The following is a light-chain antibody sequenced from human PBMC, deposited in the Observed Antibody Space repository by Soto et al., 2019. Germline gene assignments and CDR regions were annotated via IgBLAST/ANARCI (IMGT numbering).Light chain of an antibody. CDR2: EVS. CDR1: QSPLTFPGETF. V-gene: IGKV2D-29*02. Sequence: DVVMTQTPLSLSVAPGQPASISCKSSQSPLTFPGETFLFWYLQKPGQSPQLLIYEVSTRVYGVPDRFSGSGSGTDFTLEISRLETDDVGIYYCMQSTQLPPTFGQGTRLGIE. CDR3: MQSTQLPPT. J-gene: IGKJ5*01.